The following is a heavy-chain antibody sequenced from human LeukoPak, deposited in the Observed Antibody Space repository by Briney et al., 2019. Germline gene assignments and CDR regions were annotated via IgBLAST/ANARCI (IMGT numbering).Heavy chain of an antibody. CDR2: ISAYNGNT. J-gene: IGHJ4*02. Sequence: GASVKVSCKASGYTFTSYGISWVRQAPGQGLEWVGWISAYNGNTNYAQKLQGRVTMTTDTSTSPAYKDVRSLRSDDTAVYYCARAADDGVTHGPVGYWGQRTLVTVSS. CDR1: GYTFTSYG. D-gene: IGHD4-17*01. CDR3: ARAADDGVTHGPVGY. V-gene: IGHV1-18*01.